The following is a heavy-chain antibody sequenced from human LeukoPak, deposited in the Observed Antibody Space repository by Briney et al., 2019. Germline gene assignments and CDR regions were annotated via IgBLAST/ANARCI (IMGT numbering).Heavy chain of an antibody. Sequence: GGSLRLSCAASGFTFSSYAMSWVRQAPGKGLEWVLAISGSGGSTYYADSVKGRFTISRDNSKNTLYLQMNSLRAEDTAVYYCAKHRDIFYYFDYWGQGTLVTVSS. CDR1: GFTFSSYA. D-gene: IGHD2-15*01. CDR2: ISGSGGST. CDR3: AKHRDIFYYFDY. V-gene: IGHV3-23*01. J-gene: IGHJ4*02.